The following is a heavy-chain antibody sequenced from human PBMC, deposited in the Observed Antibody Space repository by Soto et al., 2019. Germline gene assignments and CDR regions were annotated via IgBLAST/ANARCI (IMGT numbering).Heavy chain of an antibody. V-gene: IGHV3-7*05. CDR2: INEDGSEK. D-gene: IGHD2-15*01. Sequence: EVQLVASGGGLVQPGGSLRLSCAASGFTFSNYWMSWVRQAPGKGLEWVANINEDGSEKYYVDSVKGRLTISRDNAKNSLYLQMNSLRAEDTAVYYCLRGIRKVAVAEDYGMDVWGQGTTVAVSS. CDR3: LRGIRKVAVAEDYGMDV. CDR1: GFTFSNYW. J-gene: IGHJ6*02.